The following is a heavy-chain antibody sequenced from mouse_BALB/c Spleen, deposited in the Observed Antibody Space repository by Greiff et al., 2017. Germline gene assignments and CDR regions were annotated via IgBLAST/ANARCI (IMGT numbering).Heavy chain of an antibody. V-gene: IGHV5-4*02. CDR3: ARDGGTGWFAY. J-gene: IGHJ3*01. D-gene: IGHD1-1*02. CDR2: ISDGGSYT. Sequence: EVKLMESGGGLVKPGGSLKLSCAASGFTFSDYYMYWVRQTPEKRLEWVATISDGGSYTYYPDSVKGRFTISRDNAKNNLYLQMSSLKSEDTAMYYCARDGGTGWFAYWGQGTLVTVSA. CDR1: GFTFSDYY.